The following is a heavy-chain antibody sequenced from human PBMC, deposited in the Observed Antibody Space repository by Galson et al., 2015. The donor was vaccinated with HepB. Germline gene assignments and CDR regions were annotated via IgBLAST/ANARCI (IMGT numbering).Heavy chain of an antibody. J-gene: IGHJ4*02. CDR1: GYTFTGYY. V-gene: IGHV1-2*04. CDR3: ARARRYDSSGYYGY. D-gene: IGHD3-22*01. CDR2: INPNSGGT. Sequence: SVKVSCKASGYTFTGYYMHWVRQAPGQGLEWMGWINPNSGGTNYAQKFQGWVTMTRDTSISTAYMELSRLRSDDTAVYYCARARRYDSSGYYGYWGQGTLVTVSS.